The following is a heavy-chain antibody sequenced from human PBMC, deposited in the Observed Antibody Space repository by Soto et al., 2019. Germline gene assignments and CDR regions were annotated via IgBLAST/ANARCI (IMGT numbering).Heavy chain of an antibody. CDR2: ISWDGDST. CDR1: GFTFDDYI. Sequence: PGGSLRLSCAASGFTFDDYIMHWVRQAPGKGLEWVSLISWDGDSTYYADSVKGRFTISRDNSKNSLYLQMNSLRTEDTALYYCAKDGNSESYYLFDYWGQGTLVTVSS. CDR3: AKDGNSESYYLFDY. J-gene: IGHJ4*02. V-gene: IGHV3-43*01. D-gene: IGHD1-26*01.